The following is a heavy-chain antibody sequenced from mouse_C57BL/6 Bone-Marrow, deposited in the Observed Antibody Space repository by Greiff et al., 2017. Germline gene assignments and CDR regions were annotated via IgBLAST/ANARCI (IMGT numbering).Heavy chain of an antibody. V-gene: IGHV5-2*01. CDR2: INSDGGST. D-gene: IGHD1-1*01. Sequence: EVKLQESGGGLVQPGESLKLSCESNEYEFPSHDMSWVRKTPEKRLELVAAINSDGGSTYYPDTMERRFIISRDNTKKTLYLQMSSLRSEDTALYYCANKSYYYGSSYVDYWGQGTTLTVSS. CDR1: EYEFPSHD. CDR3: ANKSYYYGSSYVDY. J-gene: IGHJ2*01.